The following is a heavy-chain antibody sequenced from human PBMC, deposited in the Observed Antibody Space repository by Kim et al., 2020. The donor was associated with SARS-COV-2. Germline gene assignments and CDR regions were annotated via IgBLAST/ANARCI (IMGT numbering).Heavy chain of an antibody. J-gene: IGHJ4*02. CDR3: TTDNPGDYYDSQAYFDY. V-gene: IGHV3-15*01. Sequence: GGSLRLSCAASGFTFSNAWMSWVRQAPGKGLEWVGRIKSKTDGGTTDYAAPVKGRFTISRDDSKNTLYLQMNSLKTEDTAVYYCTTDNPGDYYDSQAYFDYWGQGTLVTVSS. CDR2: IKSKTDGGTT. CDR1: GFTFSNAW. D-gene: IGHD3-22*01.